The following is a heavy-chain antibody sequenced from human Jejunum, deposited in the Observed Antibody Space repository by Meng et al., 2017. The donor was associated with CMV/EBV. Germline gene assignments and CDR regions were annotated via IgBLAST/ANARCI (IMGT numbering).Heavy chain of an antibody. J-gene: IGHJ4*02. CDR2: ITVYSTHR. D-gene: IGHD2-2*03. Sequence: TFTSYTMSWVRQAPGKGLEWVSSITVYSTHRYYADSVEGRFTISRDNAKNSLYLQMDSLRADDTGVYYCASGFCGSAGCFREFDNWGQGAVVTVSS. CDR3: ASGFCGSAGCFREFDN. CDR1: TFTSYT. V-gene: IGHV3-21*06.